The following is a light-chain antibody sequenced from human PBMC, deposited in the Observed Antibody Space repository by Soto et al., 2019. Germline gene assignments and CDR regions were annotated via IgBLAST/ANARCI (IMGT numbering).Light chain of an antibody. CDR2: AAS. CDR3: QQSQSIPYT. V-gene: IGKV1-39*01. Sequence: DIQMTQSPSSLSASVGDRVTITCRASQTISSYLNWYQQKPDKAPKLLIYAASSLQSGVPSRFSGSGSGTDITLTISSLQPGDFATYYCQQSQSIPYTFGQGTKVEIK. J-gene: IGKJ2*01. CDR1: QTISSY.